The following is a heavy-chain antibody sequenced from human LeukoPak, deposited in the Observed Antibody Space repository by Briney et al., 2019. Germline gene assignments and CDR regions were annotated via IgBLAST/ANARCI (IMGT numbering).Heavy chain of an antibody. CDR1: GYTFTSYG. V-gene: IGHV1-69*13. CDR2: IIPIFGTV. CDR3: TRSGNITMVRGVITTPAVIDY. Sequence: SVKVSCKASGYTFTSYGISWVRQAPGQGLEWMGGIIPIFGTVNYAQKFQDRVTIIADEFTSTAYMELSSLRSEDTAVYYCTRSGNITMVRGVITTPAVIDYWGQGTLVTVSS. D-gene: IGHD3-10*01. J-gene: IGHJ4*02.